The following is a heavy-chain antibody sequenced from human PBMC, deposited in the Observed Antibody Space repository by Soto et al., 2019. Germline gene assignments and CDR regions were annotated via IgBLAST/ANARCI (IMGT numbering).Heavy chain of an antibody. Sequence: SETLSLTCTVSGGSISSGDYYWSWIRQPPGKGLEWIGYIYHSGSTYYNPSLKSRVTISVDTSKNQFPLKLSSVTAADTAVYYCASPKIAFYNWFDPWGQGTLVTVSS. CDR1: GGSISSGDYY. CDR2: IYHSGST. J-gene: IGHJ5*02. V-gene: IGHV4-30-4*01. CDR3: ASPKIAFYNWFDP. D-gene: IGHD3-3*02.